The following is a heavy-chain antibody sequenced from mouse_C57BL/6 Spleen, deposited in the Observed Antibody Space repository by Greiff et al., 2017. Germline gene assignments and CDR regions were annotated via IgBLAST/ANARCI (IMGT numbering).Heavy chain of an antibody. Sequence: QVQLQQPGAELVRPGSSVKLSCKASGYTFTSYWMDWVKQRPGQGLEWIGNIYPSDSETHYNQKFKDKATLTVDKSSSTAYMQLSSLTSEDSAVYYCARSGITTVVEGFDYWGQGTTLTVSS. CDR3: ARSGITTVVEGFDY. CDR1: GYTFTSYW. D-gene: IGHD1-1*01. V-gene: IGHV1-61*01. CDR2: IYPSDSET. J-gene: IGHJ2*01.